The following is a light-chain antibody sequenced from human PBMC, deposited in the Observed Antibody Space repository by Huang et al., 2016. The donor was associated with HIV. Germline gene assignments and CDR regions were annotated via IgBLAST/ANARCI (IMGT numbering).Light chain of an antibody. CDR3: DQYYNTPPEAT. J-gene: IGKJ2*01. CDR1: QGLSNS. CDR2: AAS. Sequence: DIQMTQSPSSLSASVGDRVTITCRASQGLSNSLAWYQQIPGKAPKLLLYAASRLENGDPSRMSGSGSGTHDTHTISSLQPEDFATYYCDQYYNTPPEATLGEGTRLEIK. V-gene: IGKV1-NL1*01.